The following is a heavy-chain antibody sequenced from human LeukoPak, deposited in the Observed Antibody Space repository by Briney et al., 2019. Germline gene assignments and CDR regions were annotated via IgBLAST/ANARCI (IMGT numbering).Heavy chain of an antibody. CDR3: ARNGYSYGFDI. V-gene: IGHV4-59*08. J-gene: IGHJ3*02. Sequence: SETLSLTCTVSGGSISTYYWSWIRQPPGKGLEWIAYISYSGSTNYNPSLKSRVTISVDTSKNQFSLKLISVTAADTAVYYCARNGYSYGFDIWGQGTMFTVSS. CDR1: GGSISTYY. CDR2: ISYSGST. D-gene: IGHD5-18*01.